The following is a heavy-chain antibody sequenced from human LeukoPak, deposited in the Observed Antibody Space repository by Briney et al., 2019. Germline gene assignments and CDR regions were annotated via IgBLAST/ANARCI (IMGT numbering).Heavy chain of an antibody. V-gene: IGHV3-11*01. CDR3: ARPAGYSSGWYVAFDI. CDR1: GFTFSDYY. D-gene: IGHD6-19*01. J-gene: IGHJ3*02. CDR2: ISSSGSTI. Sequence: GGSLRLSCAASGFTFSDYYMSWIRQAPGKGLEWVSYISSSGSTIYYADSVKGRFTISRDNAKNSLYLQMNSLRAEDTAVYYCARPAGYSSGWYVAFDIWGQGTMVTVSS.